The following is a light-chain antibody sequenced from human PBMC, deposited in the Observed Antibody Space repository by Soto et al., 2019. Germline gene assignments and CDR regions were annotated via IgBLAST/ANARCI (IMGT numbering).Light chain of an antibody. J-gene: IGLJ1*01. V-gene: IGLV2-11*01. CDR3: CSYAGSYTFV. CDR2: DVS. CDR1: SSDVGGYNY. Sequence: ALAQPRSVSGSPGQSVTISCTGTSSDVGGYNYVSWYQQHPGKAPKLMIYDVSKRPSGVPDRFSGSKSGNTASLTISGLQAEDEADYYCCSYAGSYTFVFGTGTKVTVL.